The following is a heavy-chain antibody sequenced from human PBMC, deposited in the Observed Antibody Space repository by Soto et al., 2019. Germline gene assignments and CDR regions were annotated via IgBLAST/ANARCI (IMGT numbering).Heavy chain of an antibody. J-gene: IGHJ6*02. CDR2: IYPGDSDT. D-gene: IGHD2-2*01. Sequence: PGESLKISCKGSGYSFTSYWIGWVRQMPGKGLEWMGIIYPGDSDTRYSPSFQGQVTISADKSITTAYLQWSSLKASVTAMYYCARLLVPPAQVGLSYYVYGMDVWAQGTTVTVSS. CDR3: ARLLVPPAQVGLSYYVYGMDV. V-gene: IGHV5-51*01. CDR1: GYSFTSYW.